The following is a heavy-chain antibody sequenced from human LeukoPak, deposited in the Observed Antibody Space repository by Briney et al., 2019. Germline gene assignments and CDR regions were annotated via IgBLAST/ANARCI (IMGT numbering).Heavy chain of an antibody. Sequence: PGGSLRLSCSASAITFSSYAMSWVRQAPGKGLEWVSSVSGSGGSTYYADSVKGRFTISRDNSKNTLYLQMNSLRAEDTAVYYCAKSLPLDLVVPAAREAWGQGTLVTVSS. CDR1: AITFSSYA. D-gene: IGHD2-2*01. V-gene: IGHV3-23*01. CDR3: AKSLPLDLVVPAAREA. CDR2: VSGSGGST. J-gene: IGHJ4*02.